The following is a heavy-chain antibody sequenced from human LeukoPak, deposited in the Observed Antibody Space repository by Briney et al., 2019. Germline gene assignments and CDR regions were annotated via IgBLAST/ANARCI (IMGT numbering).Heavy chain of an antibody. CDR2: IYYSGST. V-gene: IGHV4-59*01. CDR3: ARERYCSSTSCRNIWFDP. J-gene: IGHJ5*02. CDR1: GGSISSYY. D-gene: IGHD2-2*01. Sequence: SETLSLTCTVSGGSISSYYWSWIRQPPGKGLEWIGYIYYSGSTNYTPSLKSRVTISVDTSKNQFSLKLSSVTAADTAVYYCARERYCSSTSCRNIWFDPWGQGTLVTVSS.